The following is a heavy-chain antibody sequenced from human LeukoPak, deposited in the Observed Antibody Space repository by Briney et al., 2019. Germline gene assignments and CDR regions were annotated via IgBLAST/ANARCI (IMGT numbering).Heavy chain of an antibody. J-gene: IGHJ4*02. CDR2: AYWDDDN. CDR3: AHSGGSWYYFDY. CDR1: GFSLTSGVG. Sequence: SGPTLVNPTQTLTLTCSFSGFSLTSGVGVGWIRQPPGKALDWLAFAYWDDDNRYRPTLKNRLTVTKDTSKNQVVLTVTNMDPVDTATYYFAHSGGSWYYFDYWGQGTLVTVSS. V-gene: IGHV2-5*02. D-gene: IGHD6-13*01.